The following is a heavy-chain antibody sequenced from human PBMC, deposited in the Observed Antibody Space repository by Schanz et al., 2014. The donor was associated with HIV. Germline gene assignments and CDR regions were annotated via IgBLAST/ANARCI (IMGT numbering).Heavy chain of an antibody. CDR2: ISDSGDGT. D-gene: IGHD3-10*01. CDR1: GFTFNNYA. V-gene: IGHV3-23*01. CDR3: ARGFQGFDY. J-gene: IGHJ4*02. Sequence: EVQLLDSGGGLVQPGGSLRLSCVASGFTFNNYAMTWVRQAPGKGLEWVSTISDSGDGTYYADSMKGRVTISRDNSKNTLYLQMNSLRAEDTSVYYCARGFQGFDYWGQGTLVTVSS.